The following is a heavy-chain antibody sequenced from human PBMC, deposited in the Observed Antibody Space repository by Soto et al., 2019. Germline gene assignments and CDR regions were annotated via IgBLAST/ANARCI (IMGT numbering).Heavy chain of an antibody. Sequence: ASVKVSCKASGYTFTSYYMHWVRQAPGQGLEWMGIINPSGGSTSYAQKFQGRVTMTRDTSTSTVYMELSSLRSEDTAVYYCARGPFITIFGVVIHTYNWFDPWGQGTLVTVSS. V-gene: IGHV1-46*01. CDR3: ARGPFITIFGVVIHTYNWFDP. J-gene: IGHJ5*02. CDR1: GYTFTSYY. D-gene: IGHD3-3*01. CDR2: INPSGGST.